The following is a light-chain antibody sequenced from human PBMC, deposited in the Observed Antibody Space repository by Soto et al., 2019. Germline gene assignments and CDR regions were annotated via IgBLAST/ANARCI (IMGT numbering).Light chain of an antibody. CDR3: HSYDISLSV. CDR2: NNS. CDR1: SSNIGAGYD. Sequence: QSVLTQPPSVSGAPGQRVTISCTGSSSNIGAGYDVHWYQQLPGTAPKLLINNNSNRPSGVPDRFSGSKSGTSGSLAITGLQDEDESDYYCHSYDISLSVFGTGTKLTVL. J-gene: IGLJ1*01. V-gene: IGLV1-40*01.